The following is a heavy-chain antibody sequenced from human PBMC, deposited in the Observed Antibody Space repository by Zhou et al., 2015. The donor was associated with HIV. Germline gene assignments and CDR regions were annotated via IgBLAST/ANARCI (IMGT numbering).Heavy chain of an antibody. CDR2: VSFDGATT. J-gene: IGHJ4*02. CDR1: GFTFENYV. D-gene: IGHD3-9*01. Sequence: DVELVESGGDLVRPGGSLRLSCRVSGFTFENYVFHWVRHVPGKGLMWVSRVSFDGATTDYADAVQGRFTISRDNAKKTLYLQMNNLRVEDTAVYFCTRVKLPGRHFDWLVSPIAYWGQGTQVTVAS. CDR3: TRVKLPGRHFDWLVSPIAY. V-gene: IGHV3-74*01.